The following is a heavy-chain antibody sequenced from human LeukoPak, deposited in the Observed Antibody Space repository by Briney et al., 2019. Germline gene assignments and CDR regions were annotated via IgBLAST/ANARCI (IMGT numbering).Heavy chain of an antibody. CDR1: GLTVTGNF. V-gene: IGHV3-66*02. CDR2: IHSGGNT. D-gene: IGHD6-13*01. Sequence: GGSLRLSCAASGLTVTGNFMSWVRQAPGKGLEWVSDIHSGGNTYYGDSVKGRFTISRDNSKNTLFLQMSSLRAEDTAVYYCARVRIGAAPNGVDYYYYMDVWGKGTTVTVSS. CDR3: ARVRIGAAPNGVDYYYYMDV. J-gene: IGHJ6*03.